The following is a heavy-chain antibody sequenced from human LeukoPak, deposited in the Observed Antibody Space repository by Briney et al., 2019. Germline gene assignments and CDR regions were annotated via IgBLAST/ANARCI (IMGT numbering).Heavy chain of an antibody. CDR2: INCNSGDT. CDR3: GRTWIEVWTPDFDY. Sequence: ASVKVSCKASGYTFSVYNIHWVRQAAGHGLEWMGRINCNSGDTKYAQKFQGRITMTRDTSMSTVYMELSGLRSDDTAVFFCGRTWIEVWTPDFDYWGQGTLVTVSS. J-gene: IGHJ4*02. D-gene: IGHD3-22*01. CDR1: GYTFSVYN. V-gene: IGHV1-2*06.